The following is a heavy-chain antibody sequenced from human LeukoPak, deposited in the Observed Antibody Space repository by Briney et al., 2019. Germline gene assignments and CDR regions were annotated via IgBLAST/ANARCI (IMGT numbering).Heavy chain of an antibody. CDR1: GGSIRSSSYY. J-gene: IGHJ5*02. V-gene: IGHV4-39*07. Sequence: SETLSLTCAVSGGSIRSSSYYWGWIRQPPGKGLEWIGSIYYSGSTNYNPSLKSRVTISVDTSKNQFSLKLSSVTAADTAVYYCASFRGWYNWFDPWGQGTLVTVSS. CDR2: IYYSGST. CDR3: ASFRGWYNWFDP. D-gene: IGHD6-19*01.